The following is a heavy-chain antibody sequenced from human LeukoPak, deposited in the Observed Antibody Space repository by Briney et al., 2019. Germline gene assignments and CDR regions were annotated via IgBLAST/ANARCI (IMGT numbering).Heavy chain of an antibody. V-gene: IGHV4-34*01. D-gene: IGHD2-2*02. CDR3: ARLYCSSTSCYTGSDAFDI. Sequence: SETLSLTCAVYGGSFSGYYWSWIRQPPGKGLEWIGEINHSGSTNYNPSLKSRVTISVDTPKNQFSLKLSSVTAADTAVYYCARLYCSSTSCYTGSDAFDIWGQGTMVTVSS. J-gene: IGHJ3*02. CDR2: INHSGST. CDR1: GGSFSGYY.